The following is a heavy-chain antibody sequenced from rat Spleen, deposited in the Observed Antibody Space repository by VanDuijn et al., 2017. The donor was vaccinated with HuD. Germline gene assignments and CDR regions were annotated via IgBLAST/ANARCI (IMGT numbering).Heavy chain of an antibody. CDR2: ISTGGGST. V-gene: IGHV5-27*01. J-gene: IGHJ3*01. CDR1: GFTFSNYY. Sequence: EVQLVESGGGLVQPGRSLKLSCAASGFTFSNYYMAWVRQAPTKGLEWVAYISTGGGSTYYRDSVKGRFTISRDNAKSTLYLQMDSLRSEDTATYYCTTGRGMYTTDPFAYWGQGTLVTVSS. CDR3: TTGRGMYTTDPFAY. D-gene: IGHD1-6*01.